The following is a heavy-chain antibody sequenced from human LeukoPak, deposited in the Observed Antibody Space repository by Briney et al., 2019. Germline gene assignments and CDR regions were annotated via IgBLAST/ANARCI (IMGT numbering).Heavy chain of an antibody. Sequence: GGSLRLSCAASGFTFSSYTMSWVRQAPGKGLEWVSGINWNGGSTGYADSVKGRFTISRDNAKNSLYLQMNSLRAEDTALYYCARQYYYDSSGYPEWFDYWGQGTLVTVSS. D-gene: IGHD3-22*01. CDR3: ARQYYYDSSGYPEWFDY. CDR2: INWNGGST. V-gene: IGHV3-20*04. CDR1: GFTFSSYT. J-gene: IGHJ4*02.